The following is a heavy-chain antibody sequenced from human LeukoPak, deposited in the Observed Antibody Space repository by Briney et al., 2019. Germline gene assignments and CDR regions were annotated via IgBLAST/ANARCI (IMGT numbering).Heavy chain of an antibody. CDR2: IYYSGST. D-gene: IGHD6-19*01. J-gene: IGHJ3*02. CDR1: GGPISRHY. Sequence: ETLSLTCTVSGGPISRHYWSWIRQPPGKGLEWIGYIYYSGSTNYNPSLKSRVTISVDTSKNQFSLKLSSVTAADTAVYYCARAYGWYGAFDIWGQGTMVTVSS. V-gene: IGHV4-59*11. CDR3: ARAYGWYGAFDI.